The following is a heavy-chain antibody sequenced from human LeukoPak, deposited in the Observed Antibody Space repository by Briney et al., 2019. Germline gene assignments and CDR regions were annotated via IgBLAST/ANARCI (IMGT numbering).Heavy chain of an antibody. J-gene: IGHJ5*02. D-gene: IGHD3-10*01. Sequence: PSETLSLTCTVSGGSISSYYWSWIRQPPGKGLEWIGYIYYSGSTNYNPSLKSRVTISVDTSKNQFSLKLSSVTAADTAVYYCARGCLIVTMVRGVIGNWFDPWGQGTLVTVSS. CDR3: ARGCLIVTMVRGVIGNWFDP. CDR2: IYYSGST. V-gene: IGHV4-59*12. CDR1: GGSISSYY.